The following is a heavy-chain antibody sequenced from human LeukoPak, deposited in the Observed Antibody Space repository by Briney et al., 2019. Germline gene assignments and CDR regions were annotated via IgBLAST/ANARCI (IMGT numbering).Heavy chain of an antibody. CDR1: GYSVSSGYY. J-gene: IGHJ4*02. V-gene: IGHV4-38-2*02. D-gene: IGHD4-11*01. CDR2: IYHSGST. Sequence: SETLCLTCTFSGYSVSSGYYWGWIRQPPWKGLEWIGSIYHSGSTYYNPSLKSRVTISVDTSKNQFSLKLSSVTAADTAVYYCARRDYSNGGFDYWGQGTLVTVSS. CDR3: ARRDYSNGGFDY.